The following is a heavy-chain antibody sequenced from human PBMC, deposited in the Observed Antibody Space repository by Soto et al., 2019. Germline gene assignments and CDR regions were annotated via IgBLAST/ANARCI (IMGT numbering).Heavy chain of an antibody. CDR2: ISYDGSNK. D-gene: IGHD2-21*02. Sequence: QVQLVESGGGVVQPGRSLRLPCAASGFTFSSYAMHWVRQAPGKGLEWVAVISYDGSNKYYADSVKGRFTISRDNSKNTLYLQMNSLRAEDTAVYYCAREGRAYCGGDCYPADYWGQGTLVTVSS. CDR3: AREGRAYCGGDCYPADY. J-gene: IGHJ4*02. CDR1: GFTFSSYA. V-gene: IGHV3-30-3*01.